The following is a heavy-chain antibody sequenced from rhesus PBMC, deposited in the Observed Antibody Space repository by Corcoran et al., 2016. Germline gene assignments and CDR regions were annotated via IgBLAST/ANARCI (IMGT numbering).Heavy chain of an antibody. D-gene: IGHD2-21*01. CDR2: ISGISVST. J-gene: IGHJ2*01. CDR3: ARGVVNFNWYFDL. CDR1: GGSVSSSNW. V-gene: IGHV4-65*01. Sequence: QVQLQESGPGLVKPSETLSLTCAVSGGSVSSSNWWSWIRQPPGKGLEWIGYISGISVSTYYNPSLKSRVTISTDTSKKQFSLKLSSVTAADTAVYYCARGVVNFNWYFDLWGPGTPITISS.